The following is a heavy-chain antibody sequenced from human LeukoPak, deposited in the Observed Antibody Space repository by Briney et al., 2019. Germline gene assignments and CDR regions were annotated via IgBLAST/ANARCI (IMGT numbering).Heavy chain of an antibody. CDR1: GFSLSTSGVG. Sequence: SGPTLVKPTQTLTLTCTFSGFSLSTSGVGVGWIRQPPGKALEWLALIYWDDDKRYSPSLKSRLTITKDTSKNQVVLTMTNMDPVDTATYYCAHRRMFDGFYYDSSGYGFDYWGQGTLVTVSS. CDR3: AHRRMFDGFYYDSSGYGFDY. D-gene: IGHD3-22*01. CDR2: IYWDDDK. J-gene: IGHJ4*02. V-gene: IGHV2-5*02.